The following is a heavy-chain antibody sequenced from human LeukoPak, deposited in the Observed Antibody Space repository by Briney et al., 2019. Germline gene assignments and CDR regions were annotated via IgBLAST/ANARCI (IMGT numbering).Heavy chain of an antibody. CDR1: GASISSYY. Sequence: SETLSLTCTVSGASISSYYWNWIRQPPGKGLEWIGYIYYSGNTNYNPSLKSRVTVSVDTSKNQFSLKLSSVTAADTAVYYCARVDDYWSQGTLVTVSS. CDR2: IYYSGNT. V-gene: IGHV4-59*12. CDR3: ARVDDY. J-gene: IGHJ4*02.